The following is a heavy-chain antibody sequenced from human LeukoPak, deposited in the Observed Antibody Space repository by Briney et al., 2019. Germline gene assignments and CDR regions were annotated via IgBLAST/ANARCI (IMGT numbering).Heavy chain of an antibody. CDR1: GFTFSSYA. CDR2: ISYDGRNK. J-gene: IGHJ3*02. Sequence: GGSLRLSCAASGFTFSSYAMHWVRQAPGKGREWVAVISYDGRNKYYADSVKGRFSLSRDNSKNTLYLQMNSVRAEDTAVYYCAKVSYSYGSDRAFDIWGQGTMVTVSS. V-gene: IGHV3-30*04. CDR3: AKVSYSYGSDRAFDI. D-gene: IGHD5-18*01.